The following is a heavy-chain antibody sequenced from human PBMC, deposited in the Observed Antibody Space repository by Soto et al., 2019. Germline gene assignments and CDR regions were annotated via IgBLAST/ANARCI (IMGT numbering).Heavy chain of an antibody. CDR1: GGSISSYY. CDR2: IYYSGST. J-gene: IGHJ6*03. V-gene: IGHV4-59*01. Sequence: SETLSLTCTVSGGSISSYYWSWIRQPPGKGLEWIGYIYYSGSTNYNPSLKSRVTISVDTSKNPFSLKLSSVTAAAPAVYYCARIYCSSTSCYYYYYMDVWGKGTTVTVSS. CDR3: ARIYCSSTSCYYYYYMDV. D-gene: IGHD2-2*01.